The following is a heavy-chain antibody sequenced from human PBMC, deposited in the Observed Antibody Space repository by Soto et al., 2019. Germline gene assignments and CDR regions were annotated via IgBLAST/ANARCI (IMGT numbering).Heavy chain of an antibody. CDR1: GYTFISHA. V-gene: IGHV1-18*01. J-gene: IGHJ5*02. CDR3: ARTKRYCRGGSCYWHWFDA. Sequence: QVQLVQSGGKVKKPGASVKVSCKASGYTFISHAITWVRQAPGQGLERMGWISGYNGDTNYAQELQGRATMTTDTSTSTAYMEMRSLRSDDPAVYYCARTKRYCRGGSCYWHWFDAWGQGTLDPVSS. CDR2: ISGYNGDT. D-gene: IGHD2-15*01.